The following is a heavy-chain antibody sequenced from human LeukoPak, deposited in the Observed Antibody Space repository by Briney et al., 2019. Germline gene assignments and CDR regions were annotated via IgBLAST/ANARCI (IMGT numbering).Heavy chain of an antibody. D-gene: IGHD3-10*01. J-gene: IGHJ3*02. Sequence: PSQTLSLTCTVSGGSISSGGYYWSWIRQHPGKGLEWIGYIYYSGSTYYNPSLKSRVTISVDTSKNQFSLKLSSVTAADTAVYYCARTGEYSGSGPSWAFDIWGQGTMVTVSS. CDR3: ARTGEYSGSGPSWAFDI. CDR1: GGSISSGGYY. V-gene: IGHV4-31*03. CDR2: IYYSGST.